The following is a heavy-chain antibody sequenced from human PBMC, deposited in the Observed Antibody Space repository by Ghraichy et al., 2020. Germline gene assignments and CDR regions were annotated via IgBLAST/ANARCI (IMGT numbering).Heavy chain of an antibody. Sequence: SETLSLTCTVSGGSISSSSYYWGWIRQPPGKGLEWIGSIYYSGSTYYNPSLKSRVTISVDTSKNQFSLKLSSVTAADTAVYYCARRRGTAMVDYWGQGTLVTVSS. CDR3: ARRRGTAMVDY. D-gene: IGHD5-18*01. J-gene: IGHJ4*02. CDR2: IYYSGST. CDR1: GGSISSSSYY. V-gene: IGHV4-39*01.